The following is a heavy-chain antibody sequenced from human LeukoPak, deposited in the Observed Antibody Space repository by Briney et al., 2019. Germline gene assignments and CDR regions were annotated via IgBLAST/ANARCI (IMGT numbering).Heavy chain of an antibody. D-gene: IGHD3-10*01. J-gene: IGHJ4*02. CDR1: GYTFTGYY. CDR3: ARDLGTYYYDFDY. V-gene: IGHV1-2*02. CDR2: INPNSGGT. Sequence: ASVKDSCKASGYTFTGYYMHWVRQAPGQGLEWMGWINPNSGGTNYAQKFQGRVTMTRDTSISTAYMELSRLRSDDTAVYYCARDLGTYYYDFDYWGQGTLVTVSS.